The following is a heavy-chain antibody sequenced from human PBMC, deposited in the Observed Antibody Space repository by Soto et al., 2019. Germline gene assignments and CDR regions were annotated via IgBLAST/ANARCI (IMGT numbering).Heavy chain of an antibody. J-gene: IGHJ4*02. Sequence: SETLSLTCTVSGGSVSRGRYYRSWIRQPPGKGLEWIGYIYYSGSTNYNPSLKSRVTISVDTSKNQFSLKLSSVTAADTAVYYCARVRAYYYDSSGYYVDYWGQGTLVTVSS. CDR2: IYYSGST. CDR1: GGSVSRGRYY. V-gene: IGHV4-61*01. CDR3: ARVRAYYYDSSGYYVDY. D-gene: IGHD3-22*01.